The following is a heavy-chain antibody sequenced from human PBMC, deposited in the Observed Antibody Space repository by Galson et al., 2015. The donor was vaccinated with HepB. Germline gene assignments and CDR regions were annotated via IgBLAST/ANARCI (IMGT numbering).Heavy chain of an antibody. D-gene: IGHD1-26*01. CDR3: ARGWDAST. CDR2: VMQGGSDK. Sequence: SLRLSCAASGFTFSSYSMSWVRQAPGKGLEWVATVMQGGSDKYYVDSVKGRFTISRDNTKNSVYLQMNSLRAEDTAVYYCARGWDASTGGQGTLVTVSS. V-gene: IGHV3-7*03. J-gene: IGHJ4*02. CDR1: GFTFSSYS.